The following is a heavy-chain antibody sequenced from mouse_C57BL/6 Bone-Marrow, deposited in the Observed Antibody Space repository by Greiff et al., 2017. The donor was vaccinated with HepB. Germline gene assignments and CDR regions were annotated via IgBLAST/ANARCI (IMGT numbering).Heavy chain of an antibody. D-gene: IGHD1-2*01. CDR3: TGEMCHYYYAMDY. CDR1: GFTFSNYW. Sequence: EVKVEESGGGLVQPGGSMKLSCVASGFTFSNYWMNWVRQSPEKGLEWVAQIRLKSANYETHYAESVKGRITISRDDFKSSVYLQMNNLRSKDTGIYYCTGEMCHYYYAMDYWGQGTSVTVSS. V-gene: IGHV6-3*01. J-gene: IGHJ4*01. CDR2: IRLKSANYET.